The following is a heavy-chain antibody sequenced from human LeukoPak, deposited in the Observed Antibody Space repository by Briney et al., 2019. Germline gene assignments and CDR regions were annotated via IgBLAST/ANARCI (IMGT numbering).Heavy chain of an antibody. V-gene: IGHV3-11*04. Sequence: GGSLRLSCAASGFTFTDYYMTWIRQAPGKGLEWVSYISSSGSVIHYADSVKGRFTISRDNAKNLVYLQMKSLRAEDTAVYFCARDTTDYYYMDVWGKGTTVTISS. CDR2: ISSSGSVI. CDR1: GFTFTDYY. D-gene: IGHD2/OR15-2a*01. J-gene: IGHJ6*03. CDR3: ARDTTDYYYMDV.